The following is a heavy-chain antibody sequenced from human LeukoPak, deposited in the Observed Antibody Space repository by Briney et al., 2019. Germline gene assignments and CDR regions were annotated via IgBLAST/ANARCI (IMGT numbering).Heavy chain of an antibody. D-gene: IGHD3-9*01. CDR2: IYSGGST. Sequence: GGSLRLSCAASGFTVSSNYMSWVRQAPGKGLEWVSVIYSGGSTYYADSVKGRFTISRDNAKNSLYLQMNSLRVEDTAVYYCARDGNVLTGYYADSWGQGALVTVSS. CDR3: ARDGNVLTGYYADS. V-gene: IGHV3-66*01. J-gene: IGHJ4*02. CDR1: GFTVSSNY.